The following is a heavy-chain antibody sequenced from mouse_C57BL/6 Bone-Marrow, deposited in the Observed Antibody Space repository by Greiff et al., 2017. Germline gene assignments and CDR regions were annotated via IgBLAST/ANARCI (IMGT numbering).Heavy chain of an antibody. CDR2: IDPSDSYT. V-gene: IGHV1-69*01. CDR3: AGGWFAY. J-gene: IGHJ3*01. CDR1: GYTFTSYW. Sequence: VQLQQSGAELVMPGASVKLSCKASGYTFTSYWMHWVKQRPGQRLEWIGEIDPSDSYTNYNQKFKGKSTLTVDKSSSTAYMQLSSLTSEDSAVYYCAGGWFAYWGQGTLVTVSA.